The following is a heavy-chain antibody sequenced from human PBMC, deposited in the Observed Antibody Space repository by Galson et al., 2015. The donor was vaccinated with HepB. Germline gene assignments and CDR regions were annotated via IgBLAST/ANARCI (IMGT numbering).Heavy chain of an antibody. Sequence: SVKVSCKASGYTFTGFYMHWVRQAPGRGLEWMGWINSNTGDTNYAQNFQGRVTMTRDTSINTAYMELSRLRFDDTAVYYCARDAFIGSLFNWFDPWGQGTLVTVSS. D-gene: IGHD5/OR15-5a*01. CDR2: INSNTGDT. V-gene: IGHV1-2*02. CDR3: ARDAFIGSLFNWFDP. CDR1: GYTFTGFY. J-gene: IGHJ5*02.